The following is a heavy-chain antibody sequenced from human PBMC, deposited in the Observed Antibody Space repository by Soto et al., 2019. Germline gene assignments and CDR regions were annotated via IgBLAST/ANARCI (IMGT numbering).Heavy chain of an antibody. CDR3: AGRERYGSPLDY. Sequence: EVQLMQSGAEVKKPGESLRISCKASGYSFTTYWIAWVRQMPGRGLEWMGVINPGDSETRYSPSFQGQVTISADKSINTAYLQWIGLKASDSAMYYCAGRERYGSPLDYCGQGALVTVSS. J-gene: IGHJ4*02. CDR1: GYSFTTYW. CDR2: INPGDSET. V-gene: IGHV5-51*01. D-gene: IGHD3-10*01.